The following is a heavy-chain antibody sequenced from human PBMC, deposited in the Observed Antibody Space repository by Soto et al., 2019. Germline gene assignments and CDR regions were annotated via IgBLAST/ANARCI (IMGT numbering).Heavy chain of an antibody. V-gene: IGHV5-51*01. J-gene: IGHJ6*02. CDR3: ARTSAAGKYYYGMDV. D-gene: IGHD6-13*01. Sequence: GEAQQISCNGSGYSFTSYLIGWVRQMPGKGLEWMGIIYPGDSDTRYSPSFQGQVTISADKSISTAYLQWSSLKASDTAMYYCARTSAAGKYYYGMDVWGQGTTVTVSS. CDR1: GYSFTSYL. CDR2: IYPGDSDT.